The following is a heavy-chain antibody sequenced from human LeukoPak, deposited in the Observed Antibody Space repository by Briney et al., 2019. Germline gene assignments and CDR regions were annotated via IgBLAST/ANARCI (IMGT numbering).Heavy chain of an antibody. V-gene: IGHV1-8*01. CDR3: ASGDCSSTSCYGYYYYYMDV. J-gene: IGHJ6*03. CDR1: GYTFTSYD. D-gene: IGHD2-2*01. Sequence: VASVKVSCKASGYTFTSYDINWVRQATGQGLEWMGWMNPNSGNTGYAQKFQGRVTMTRNTSISTAYMELSSLRSEDTAVYYCASGDCSSTSCYGYYYYYMDVWGKGTTVTVSS. CDR2: MNPNSGNT.